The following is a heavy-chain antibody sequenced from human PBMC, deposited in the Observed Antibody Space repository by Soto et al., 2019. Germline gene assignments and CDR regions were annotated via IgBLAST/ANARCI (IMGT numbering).Heavy chain of an antibody. CDR2: IYYSGST. CDR1: GGSISSGGYY. V-gene: IGHV4-31*03. CDR3: ARDWIGLGELPTGP. Sequence: SETLSLTCTVSGGSISSGGYYWSWIRHHPGKGLEWIGYIYYSGSTYYNPSLKSRVTISVDTSKNQFSLKLSSVTAADTAVYYCARDWIGLGELPTGPWGQGTLVTVSS. J-gene: IGHJ5*02. D-gene: IGHD3-10*01.